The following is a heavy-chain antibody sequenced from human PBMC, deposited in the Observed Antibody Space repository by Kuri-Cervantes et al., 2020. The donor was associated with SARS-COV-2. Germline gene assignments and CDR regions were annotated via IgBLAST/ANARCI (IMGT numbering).Heavy chain of an antibody. D-gene: IGHD2-2*01. CDR3: ARGYQLTAMFYYGMDV. CDR1: GFTFSSYA. Sequence: GESLKISCAASGFTFSSYAMNWVRQAPGKGLEWVSSISSSSSYIYYADSVKGRFTISRDNAKNSLYLQMNSLRAEDTAVYYCARGYQLTAMFYYGMDVWGQGTTVTVSS. V-gene: IGHV3-21*01. J-gene: IGHJ6*02. CDR2: ISSSSSYI.